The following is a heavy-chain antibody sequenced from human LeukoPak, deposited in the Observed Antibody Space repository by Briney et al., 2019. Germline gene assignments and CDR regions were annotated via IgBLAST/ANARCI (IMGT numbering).Heavy chain of an antibody. J-gene: IGHJ6*03. CDR3: ARLGGKQLVRYYQYYMDV. CDR1: GFTVSSNY. CDR2: IYSYGST. Sequence: GGSLRLSXAASGFTVSSNYMSWVRQAPGKGLEGVSVIYSYGSTYYADSVKGRFTISRDNSKNTLYLQMNSLRVEDTAVYYCARLGGKQLVRYYQYYMDVWGKGTSVTVSS. D-gene: IGHD6-6*01. V-gene: IGHV3-66*02.